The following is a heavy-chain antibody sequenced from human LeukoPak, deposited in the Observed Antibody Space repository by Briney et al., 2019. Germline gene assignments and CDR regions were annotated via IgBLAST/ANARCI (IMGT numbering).Heavy chain of an antibody. CDR2: ISAYNGNT. V-gene: IGHV1-18*01. D-gene: IGHD3-10*01. J-gene: IGHJ4*02. CDR3: ARDADTMVQGVNFDY. CDR1: GYTFTCYG. Sequence: GASVKVSCKASGYTFTCYGISWVRQAPGQGLEWMGWISAYNGNTNYAQKLQGRVTMTTDTSTSTAYMELRSLRSDDTAVYYCARDADTMVQGVNFDYWGQGTLVTVSS.